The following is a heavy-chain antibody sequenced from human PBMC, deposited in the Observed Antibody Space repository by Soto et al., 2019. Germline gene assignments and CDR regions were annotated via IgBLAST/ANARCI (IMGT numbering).Heavy chain of an antibody. V-gene: IGHV1-2*02. J-gene: IGHJ3*02. CDR1: GYTFTGYY. Sequence: GASVKVSCKASGYTFTGYYMHWVRQAPGQGLEWMGWINPNSGGTNYAQKFQGRVTMTRDTSISTAYMELSRLRSDDTAVYYCARYTTRVTIFGVVTHDAFDIWGQGTMVTVS. CDR2: INPNSGGT. D-gene: IGHD3-3*01. CDR3: ARYTTRVTIFGVVTHDAFDI.